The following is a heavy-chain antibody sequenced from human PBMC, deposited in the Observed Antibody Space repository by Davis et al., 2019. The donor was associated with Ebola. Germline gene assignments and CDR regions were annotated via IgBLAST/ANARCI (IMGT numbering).Heavy chain of an antibody. CDR2: IDHSGRT. CDR1: GESFSGYY. Sequence: PSETLSLTCAVYGESFSGYYWTWIRQPPGKGLEWIGEIDHSGRTTWNASLKSRVTISVDTSKNQFSLKLTSVTAADTAVYYCARYCSSNTCNLFDFWGQGSLVTVSS. CDR3: ARYCSSNTCNLFDF. V-gene: IGHV4-34*01. D-gene: IGHD2-2*01. J-gene: IGHJ5*01.